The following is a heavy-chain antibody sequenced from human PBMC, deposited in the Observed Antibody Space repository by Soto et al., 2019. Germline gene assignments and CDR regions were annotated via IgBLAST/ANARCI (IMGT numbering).Heavy chain of an antibody. D-gene: IGHD4-17*01. V-gene: IGHV3-33*01. Sequence: PGGSLRLSCETSGFTFNIYSMHWVHQPPGKGLEWLAAIWYDGTQKYYAESAKGRFTISRDNSKNTLYLEVNSLRAEDTAVYYCARSGGTTVTGLWHFDSWGQGT. J-gene: IGHJ4*02. CDR3: ARSGGTTVTGLWHFDS. CDR2: IWYDGTQK. CDR1: GFTFNIYS.